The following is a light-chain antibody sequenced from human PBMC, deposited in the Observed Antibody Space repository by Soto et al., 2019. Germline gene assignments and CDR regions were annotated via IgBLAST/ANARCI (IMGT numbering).Light chain of an antibody. V-gene: IGLV2-8*01. CDR2: DVS. Sequence: QSALTQPPSASGSPGQSVAISCTGTSSDIGAYKFVSWYQQHPGKAPKLIIYDVSIRPSGVPDRFSGSKSGNTASLTVSGLLAEDEDDYYCSLYAGTNSVVFGGGTKLTVL. CDR1: SSDIGAYKF. CDR3: SLYAGTNSVV. J-gene: IGLJ2*01.